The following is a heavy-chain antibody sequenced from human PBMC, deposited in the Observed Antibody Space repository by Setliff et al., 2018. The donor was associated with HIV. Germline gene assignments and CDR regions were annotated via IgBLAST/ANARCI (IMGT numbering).Heavy chain of an antibody. CDR1: GGSFSGYY. D-gene: IGHD6-19*01. CDR3: AITGVAVAGTFGDY. J-gene: IGHJ4*02. Sequence: SETLSLTCAVYGGSFSGYYWSWIRQPPGEGLEWIGEINHSGSTNYNPSLKSRVTISVDTSKNQFSLKLSSVTAADTAVYYCAITGVAVAGTFGDYWGQGTLVTVSS. V-gene: IGHV4-34*01. CDR2: INHSGST.